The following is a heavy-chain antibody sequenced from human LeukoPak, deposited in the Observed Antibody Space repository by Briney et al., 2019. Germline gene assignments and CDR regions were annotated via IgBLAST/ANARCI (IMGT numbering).Heavy chain of an antibody. Sequence: GGSLRLSCAASGVTLSDHHMDWVRQAPGKGLEWVGRTRDKRRGYTTEYSASVKGRFNISRDDSNTRVYLQMNSLKTEDTAVYFCARDGGDVDNSAFDIWGQGTVDTVSS. D-gene: IGHD3-16*01. CDR3: ARDGGDVDNSAFDI. CDR1: GVTLSDHH. J-gene: IGHJ3*02. V-gene: IGHV3-72*01. CDR2: TRDKRRGYTT.